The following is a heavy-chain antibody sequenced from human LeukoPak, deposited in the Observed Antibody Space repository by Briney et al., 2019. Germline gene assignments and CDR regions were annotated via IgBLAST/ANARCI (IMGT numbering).Heavy chain of an antibody. Sequence: SETLSLTCTVSGASISSGSYYWTWIRQPAGKGLEWIGRMHSSGRTSYSPSLKSRVTISVDTSKNQFSLKLSSVTAADTAVYYCARHGTGITMVRGAPFDYWGQGTLVTVSS. V-gene: IGHV4-61*02. CDR3: ARHGTGITMVRGAPFDY. CDR1: GASISSGSYY. D-gene: IGHD3-10*01. J-gene: IGHJ4*02. CDR2: MHSSGRT.